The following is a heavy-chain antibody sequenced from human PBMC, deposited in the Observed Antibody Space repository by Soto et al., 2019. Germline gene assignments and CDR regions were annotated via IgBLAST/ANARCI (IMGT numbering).Heavy chain of an antibody. J-gene: IGHJ5*02. CDR2: ISAYNGNT. Sequence: EASVKVSCKASGYTFTSYGISWVRQAPGQGLEWMGWISAYNGNTNYAQKLQGRVTMTTDTSTSTAYMELRSLRSDDTDVYYCARDVEGGWFDPWGQGTLVTVSS. CDR3: ARDVEGGWFDP. V-gene: IGHV1-18*01. D-gene: IGHD2-15*01. CDR1: GYTFTSYG.